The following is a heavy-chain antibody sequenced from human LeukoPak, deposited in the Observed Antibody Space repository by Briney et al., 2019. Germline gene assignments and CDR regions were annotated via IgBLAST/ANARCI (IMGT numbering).Heavy chain of an antibody. CDR3: ARGALPPGDYDLDY. V-gene: IGHV1-69*13. D-gene: IGHD4-17*01. CDR1: GGTFSSYA. J-gene: IGHJ4*02. Sequence: ASVKVSCKASGGTFSSYAISWVRQAPGQGLEWMGGIIPIFGTANYAQKFQGRVTITADESTSTAYMELSSLRSEDTAVYYCARGALPPGDYDLDYWGPGTLVTVSS. CDR2: IIPIFGTA.